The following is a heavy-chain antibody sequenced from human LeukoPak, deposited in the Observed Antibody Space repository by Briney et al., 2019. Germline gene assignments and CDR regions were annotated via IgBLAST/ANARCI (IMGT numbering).Heavy chain of an antibody. CDR1: GFTFTDYY. V-gene: IGHV1-2*02. J-gene: IGHJ5*02. Sequence: ASVRVSCRTSGFTFTDYYMHWVRQAPGQGLEWMGWINCNSGTTNYARRFQGRVTMTRDTSINSIYMELRRLRSDDTAMYYCTRDTITGPYHWFDPWGQGPLVTVSS. CDR3: TRDTITGPYHWFDP. D-gene: IGHD5-24*01. CDR2: INCNSGTT.